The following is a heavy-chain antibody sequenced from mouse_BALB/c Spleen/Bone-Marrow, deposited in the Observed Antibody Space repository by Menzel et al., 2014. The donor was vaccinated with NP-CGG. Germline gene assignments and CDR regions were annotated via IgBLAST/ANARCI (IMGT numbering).Heavy chain of an antibody. D-gene: IGHD1-2*01. J-gene: IGHJ3*01. CDR3: ARGITTATFAY. Sequence: QVQLQQSGPELVKPGASVKISCKASGYTFTDYYINWVKQKPGQGLEWIGWTYPRNNNTKYNERFKDKATLTVDTPSSTAYMQLSSLTSEDTAVYFCARGITTATFAYWGQGTLVTVSA. CDR1: GYTFTDYY. V-gene: IGHV1-84*02. CDR2: TYPRNNNT.